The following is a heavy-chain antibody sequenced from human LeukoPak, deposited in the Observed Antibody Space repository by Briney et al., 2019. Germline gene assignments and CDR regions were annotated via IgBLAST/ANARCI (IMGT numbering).Heavy chain of an antibody. D-gene: IGHD3-10*01. CDR3: ARSGPQLLWFGELPL. CDR2: INHSGST. V-gene: IGHV4-34*01. Sequence: SETLSLTCAVYGGSFSGYYWSWIRQPPGKGLEWIGEINHSGSTNYNPSLKSRVTMSVDTSKNQFSLKLSSVTAADTAVYYCARSGPQLLWFGELPLWGQGTLVTVSS. CDR1: GGSFSGYY. J-gene: IGHJ4*02.